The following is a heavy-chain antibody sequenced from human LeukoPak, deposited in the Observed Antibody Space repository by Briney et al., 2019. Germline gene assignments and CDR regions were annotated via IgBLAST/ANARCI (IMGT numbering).Heavy chain of an antibody. CDR2: ISGSGGST. Sequence: PGGSLRLSCAASGFTFRSYAMSWVRQAPGKGLEWVSGISGSGGSTYYADSVKGRFTISRDNSKNTLYLQMNSLRAEDTAVYYCAKSRQVGYSSSSAGFDYWGQGTLVTVSS. CDR3: AKSRQVGYSSSSAGFDY. J-gene: IGHJ4*02. V-gene: IGHV3-23*01. D-gene: IGHD6-6*01. CDR1: GFTFRSYA.